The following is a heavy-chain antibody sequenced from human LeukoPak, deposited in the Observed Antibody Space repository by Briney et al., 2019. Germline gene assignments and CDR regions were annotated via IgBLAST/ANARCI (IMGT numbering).Heavy chain of an antibody. D-gene: IGHD6-13*01. J-gene: IGHJ1*01. CDR1: GGSISSGGYY. CDR2: IYHSGST. V-gene: IGHV4-30-2*01. CDR3: ASAAADKGYFQH. Sequence: SQTLSLTCTVSGGSISSGGYYWSWIRQPPGKGLEWIGYIYHSGSTYYNPSLKSRVTISVDRSKNQFSLKLSSVTAADTAVYYCASAAADKGYFQHWGQGTLVTVSS.